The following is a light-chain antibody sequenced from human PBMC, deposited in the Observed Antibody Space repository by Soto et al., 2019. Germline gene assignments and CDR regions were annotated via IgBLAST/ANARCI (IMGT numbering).Light chain of an antibody. J-gene: IGLJ2*01. CDR3: TSWTTSTTMI. CDR2: DVN. Sequence: ALTQPASVSGSPGQSITISCTGISSDIGAYNFVSWYQQHPGKAPKLMLYDVNIRPSGVSNRFSGSKSGNTASLTISGLQAEDEADYYCTSWTTSTTMIFGGGTKLTVL. V-gene: IGLV2-14*03. CDR1: SSDIGAYNF.